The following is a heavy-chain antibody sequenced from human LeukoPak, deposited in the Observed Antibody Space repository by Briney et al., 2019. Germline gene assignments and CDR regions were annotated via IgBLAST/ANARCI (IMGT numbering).Heavy chain of an antibody. D-gene: IGHD6-19*01. CDR3: ARGRAVAEY. Sequence: PSETLSLTCTVAGGSISNYYWSWVRQPAGKGLEWVGRINTSGSTNYNPSLNSRVTMSAEPYKKQFSLLLSSVTATDTAVYYCARGRAVAEYWGQGTLVTVSS. CDR2: INTSGST. V-gene: IGHV4-4*07. J-gene: IGHJ4*02. CDR1: GGSISNYY.